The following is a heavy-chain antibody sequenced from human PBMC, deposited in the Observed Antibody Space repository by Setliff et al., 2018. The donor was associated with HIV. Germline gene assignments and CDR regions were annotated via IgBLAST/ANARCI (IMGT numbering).Heavy chain of an antibody. Sequence: SETLRLSCAASGFTVSSNYMTWVRQAPGKGLEWIGEINHSGSTNYNPSLKSRVTISVDTSKNQFSLKLNSVTAADTAVYYCARQRWLQFYYFDSWGQGTLVTVSS. J-gene: IGHJ4*02. CDR2: INHSGST. CDR3: ARQRWLQFYYFDS. V-gene: IGHV4-34*01. CDR1: GFTVSSNY. D-gene: IGHD5-12*01.